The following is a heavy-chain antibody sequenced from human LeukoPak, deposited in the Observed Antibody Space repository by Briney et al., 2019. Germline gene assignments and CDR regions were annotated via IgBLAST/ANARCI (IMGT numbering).Heavy chain of an antibody. CDR2: IYIDGTT. V-gene: IGHV3-53*05. CDR3: ASSHLIGPLRFLEWWGAFDI. Sequence: PGGSLRLSCAASGLTVTSNYMSWVRQAPGKGLEYVSVIYIDGTTYYAESVKGRFTISRDNSKNTLYLQMNSLRAEDTAVYYCASSHLIGPLRFLEWWGAFDIWGQGTMVTVSS. CDR1: GLTVTSNY. J-gene: IGHJ3*02. D-gene: IGHD3-3*01.